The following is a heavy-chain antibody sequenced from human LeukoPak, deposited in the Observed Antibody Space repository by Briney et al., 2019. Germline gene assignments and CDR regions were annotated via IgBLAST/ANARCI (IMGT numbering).Heavy chain of an antibody. D-gene: IGHD6-13*01. CDR3: ARDTGNSWYYFDY. Sequence: PGGSLRLSCAASGFTFSSYSMNWVRQAPGKGLEWVSSISSSSSYIYYADSVKGRFTISRDNAKNSLYLQMNSLRAEDTAVYYCARDTGNSWYYFDYWGQGTLVTVSS. CDR1: GFTFSSYS. CDR2: ISSSSSYI. V-gene: IGHV3-21*01. J-gene: IGHJ4*02.